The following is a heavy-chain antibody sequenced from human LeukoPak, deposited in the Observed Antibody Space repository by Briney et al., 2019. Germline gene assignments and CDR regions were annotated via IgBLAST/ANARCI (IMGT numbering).Heavy chain of an antibody. J-gene: IGHJ2*01. CDR2: IKQDGSEK. Sequence: GGSLRHSCAASGFTFSSYWMSWVRQAPGKGLEWVANIKQDGSEKYYVDSVKGRFTISRDNAKNSLYLQMNSLRAEDTAVYYCARDIYCSRTSCYWRPWYFDLWGRGTLVTVSS. D-gene: IGHD2-2*01. V-gene: IGHV3-7*01. CDR1: GFTFSSYW. CDR3: ARDIYCSRTSCYWRPWYFDL.